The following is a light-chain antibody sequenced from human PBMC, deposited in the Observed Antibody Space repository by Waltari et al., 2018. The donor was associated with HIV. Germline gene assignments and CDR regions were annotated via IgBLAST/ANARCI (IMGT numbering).Light chain of an antibody. CDR1: SSDIGADYD. CDR2: GNT. Sequence: QLPSVSGAPGQRVTIPCTGSSSDIGADYDVNWYQHLPGTAPKLLIYGNTNRPSGVPDRFSGSKSGTSASLAITGLQAEDEADYYCQSCDRSLRGVFGTGTKVTV. J-gene: IGLJ1*01. CDR3: QSCDRSLRGV. V-gene: IGLV1-40*01.